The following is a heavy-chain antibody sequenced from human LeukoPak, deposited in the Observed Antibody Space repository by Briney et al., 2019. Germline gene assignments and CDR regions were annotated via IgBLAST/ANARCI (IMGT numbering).Heavy chain of an antibody. V-gene: IGHV4-59*01. J-gene: IGHJ3*02. Sequence: SETLSLTCTVSGGSISSYYWNWIRQPPGKGLEWIGYIYYTGITNQNPSLKSRVAISVDTSKSQFSLKLSSVTAADTAVYYCAKDLGGYNDYSGYYYPEAFDIWGQGTMVTVSS. D-gene: IGHD3-22*01. CDR3: AKDLGGYNDYSGYYYPEAFDI. CDR2: IYYTGIT. CDR1: GGSISSYY.